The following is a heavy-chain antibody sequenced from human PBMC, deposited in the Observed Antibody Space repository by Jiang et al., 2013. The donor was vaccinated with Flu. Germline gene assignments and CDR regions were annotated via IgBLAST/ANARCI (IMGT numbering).Heavy chain of an antibody. Sequence: SGAEVKKPGSSVKVSCKASGGTFSSNAISWVRQVPGQGLEWMGGIIPIFVTANYAQKFQGRVTITADKSTSTVYMDLTSLRSEDTAVYYCARGPDTSNYYYFYWGQGTLVTVSS. CDR2: IIPIFVTA. CDR3: ARGPDTSNYYYFY. D-gene: IGHD3-22*01. V-gene: IGHV1-69*06. J-gene: IGHJ4*02. CDR1: GGTFSSNA.